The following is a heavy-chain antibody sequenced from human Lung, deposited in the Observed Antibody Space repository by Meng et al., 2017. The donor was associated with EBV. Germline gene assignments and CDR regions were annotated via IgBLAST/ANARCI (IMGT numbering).Heavy chain of an antibody. J-gene: IGHJ4*02. CDR1: GFTFSSYN. CDR2: ISSSRSYI. V-gene: IGHV3-21*02. Sequence: EGQLVEAGGGLVKPGGSLRLSCAASGFTFSSYNLTWVRQAPGKGLEWVSSISSSRSYIYYADSMKGRFTISRDNAKNSLYLQMNSLRAEDTAVYYCARERGDYWGQGTLVTVSS. D-gene: IGHD3-10*01. CDR3: ARERGDY.